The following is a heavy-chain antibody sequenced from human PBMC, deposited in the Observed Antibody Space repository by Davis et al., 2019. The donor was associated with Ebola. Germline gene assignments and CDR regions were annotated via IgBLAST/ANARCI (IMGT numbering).Heavy chain of an antibody. CDR3: ARASTWEILDY. D-gene: IGHD1-26*01. J-gene: IGHJ4*02. V-gene: IGHV3-74*01. CDR2: INTDGSAA. CDR1: GFSFSSHW. Sequence: PGGSLRLSCAASGFSFSSHWMHWVRQVPGTGPVWVSRINTDGSAATYADSVRGRFTISRDNAKNTLYQQMNSLRADDTAVYYCARASTWEILDYWGQGTLVTVSS.